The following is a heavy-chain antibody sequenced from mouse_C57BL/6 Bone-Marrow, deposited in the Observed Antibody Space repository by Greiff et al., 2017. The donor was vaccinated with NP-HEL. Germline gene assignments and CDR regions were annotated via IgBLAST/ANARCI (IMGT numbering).Heavy chain of an antibody. CDR1: GYTFTSYW. V-gene: IGHV1-64*01. CDR3: ARWTRVPYYFDY. J-gene: IGHJ2*01. CDR2: IHPNSGST. Sequence: QVQLQQPGAELVKPGASVKLSCKASGYTFTSYWMHWVKQRPGQGLEWIGMIHPNSGSTNYYEKFKSKATLTVDKSSSTAYMQLSSLTSEDSAVYYCARWTRVPYYFDYWGQGTTLTVSS.